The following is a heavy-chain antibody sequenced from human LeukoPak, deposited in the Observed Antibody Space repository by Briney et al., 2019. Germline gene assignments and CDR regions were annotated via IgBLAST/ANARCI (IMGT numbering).Heavy chain of an antibody. CDR3: AREVGGGASGQ. D-gene: IGHD3-16*01. J-gene: IGHJ4*02. CDR2: IYSDGTI. CDR1: GFTVSSNY. V-gene: IGHV3-66*01. Sequence: GGSLRLSCAASGFTVSSNYMSWVRRVPGKGLEWVSVIYSDGTISYADSVKGRFTISRDNSENTLYLQMNSLRVEDTAVYYCAREVGGGASGQWGQGTLVTVSS.